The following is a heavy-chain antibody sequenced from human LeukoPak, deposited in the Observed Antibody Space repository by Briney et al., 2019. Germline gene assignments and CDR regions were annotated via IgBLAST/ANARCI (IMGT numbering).Heavy chain of an antibody. CDR3: ARASHYYGSSGYLNWFDP. D-gene: IGHD3-22*01. CDR1: GGSISSSSYY. Sequence: RSSETLSLTCTVSGGSISSSSYYWGWIRQPPGKGLEWIGSIYYSGSTNYNPSLKSRVTISVDTSKNQFSLKLSSVTAADTAVYYCARASHYYGSSGYLNWFDPWGQGTLVTVSS. J-gene: IGHJ5*02. CDR2: IYYSGST. V-gene: IGHV4-39*01.